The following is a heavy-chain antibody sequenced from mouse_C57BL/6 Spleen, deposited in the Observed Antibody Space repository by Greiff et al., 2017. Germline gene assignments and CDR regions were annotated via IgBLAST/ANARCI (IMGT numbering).Heavy chain of an antibody. CDR1: GFTFSSYA. D-gene: IGHD2-1*01. CDR2: ISDGGSYT. J-gene: IGHJ1*03. Sequence: EVQLVESGGGLVKPGGSLKLSCAASGFTFSSYAMSWVRQTPEKRLEWVATISDGGSYTYYPDNVKGRFTISRDNAKNNLYLQMSHLKSEDTAMYYCAREGKGGLGYFDVGGTGTTVTVSS. V-gene: IGHV5-4*01. CDR3: AREGKGGLGYFDV.